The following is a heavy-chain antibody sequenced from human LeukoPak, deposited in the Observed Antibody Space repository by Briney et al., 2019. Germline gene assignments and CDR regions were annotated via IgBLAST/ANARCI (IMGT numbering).Heavy chain of an antibody. J-gene: IGHJ4*02. D-gene: IGHD2-2*01. CDR3: ATDHISTSCYCFDY. Sequence: ASVNVSCKVSGYTLTELSMHWVRQAPGKGLEWMGGFDPEDGETIYAQKFQGRVTMTEDTSTDTAYMELSSLRSEDTAVYYCATDHISTSCYCFDYWGQGTLVTVSS. CDR2: FDPEDGET. CDR1: GYTLTELS. V-gene: IGHV1-24*01.